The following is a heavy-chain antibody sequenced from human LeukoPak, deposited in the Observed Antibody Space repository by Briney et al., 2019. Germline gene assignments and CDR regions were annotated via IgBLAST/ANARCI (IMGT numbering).Heavy chain of an antibody. D-gene: IGHD3-22*01. CDR2: IIPIFGTA. V-gene: IGHV1-69*05. Sequence: SVKVSCKASGGTFSSYALSWVRQAPGQGLEWMGRIIPIFGTADYAQKFQDRVTITTDDSTSTAYMELGSLRSEDTAVYYCAREGSLYDSGNYYLSWFDPWGQGTLVTVSS. CDR3: AREGSLYDSGNYYLSWFDP. CDR1: GGTFSSYA. J-gene: IGHJ5*02.